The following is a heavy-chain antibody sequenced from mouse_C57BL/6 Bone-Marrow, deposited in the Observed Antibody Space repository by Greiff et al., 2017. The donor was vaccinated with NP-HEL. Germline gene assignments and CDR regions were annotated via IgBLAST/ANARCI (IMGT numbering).Heavy chain of an antibody. CDR3: ARNRGYDGYYYAMDY. D-gene: IGHD2-2*01. CDR1: GFSLTSYG. Sequence: VQRVESGPGLVQPSQSLSITCTVSGFSLTSYGVHWVRQSPGKGLEWLGVIWSGGSTDYNAAFISRLSISKDNSKSQVFFKMNSLQADDTAIYYCARNRGYDGYYYAMDYWGQGTSVTVSS. CDR2: IWSGGST. V-gene: IGHV2-2*01. J-gene: IGHJ4*01.